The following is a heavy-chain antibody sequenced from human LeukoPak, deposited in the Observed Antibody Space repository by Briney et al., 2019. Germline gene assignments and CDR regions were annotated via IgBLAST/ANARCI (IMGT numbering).Heavy chain of an antibody. D-gene: IGHD6-19*01. CDR2: ISGSGGNT. J-gene: IGHJ4*02. CDR1: GFTFSSYA. V-gene: IGHV3-23*01. CDR3: ARQSHSGGPPWRTDY. Sequence: GGSLRLSCAASGFTFSSYAMSWVRQAPGKGLEWVSAISGSGGNTYYADSVKGRFTISRDNSKNTLYLQMSSLRAEDTAVYYCARQSHSGGPPWRTDYWGQGTLVTVSS.